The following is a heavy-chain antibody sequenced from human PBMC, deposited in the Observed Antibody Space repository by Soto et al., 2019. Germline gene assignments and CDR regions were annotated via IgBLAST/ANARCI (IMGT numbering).Heavy chain of an antibody. CDR2: IDGSGYT. V-gene: IGHV4-31*03. Sequence: SETLSLTCTVSGGSISTGGYYWSWIRQYPGKGLEWLGYIDGSGYTFYNPSLQSRLTLSMDTSKNQFSLKLSSATAADTAVYFCARVKATLYRHYYFDYWGQGTPVTVSS. CDR1: GGSISTGGYY. D-gene: IGHD5-12*01. J-gene: IGHJ4*02. CDR3: ARVKATLYRHYYFDY.